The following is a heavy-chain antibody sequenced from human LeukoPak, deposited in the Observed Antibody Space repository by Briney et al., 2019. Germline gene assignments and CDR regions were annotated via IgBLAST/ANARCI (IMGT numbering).Heavy chain of an antibody. Sequence: GRSLRLSCAASGFTFSSYGMHWVRQAPGKGLEWVAVIWYDGSNKYYADSVKGRFTISRDNSKNTLYLQMNSLRAEDTAVYYCARDLWAAAASTNWGQGTLVTVSS. CDR1: GFTFSSYG. D-gene: IGHD6-13*01. J-gene: IGHJ4*02. CDR3: ARDLWAAAASTN. CDR2: IWYDGSNK. V-gene: IGHV3-33*01.